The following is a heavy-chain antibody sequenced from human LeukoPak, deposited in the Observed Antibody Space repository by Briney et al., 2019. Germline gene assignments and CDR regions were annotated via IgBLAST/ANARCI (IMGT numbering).Heavy chain of an antibody. V-gene: IGHV3-7*04. D-gene: IGHD4-17*01. J-gene: IGHJ6*02. CDR3: ARGVDGPGDSDYSYYYGVDV. CDR1: GFTFRRYW. Sequence: GESLRLSCAASGFTFRRYWMSWVRQAPGKGLEWVANIKQEGSEKYYVDSVKGRFIISRDNAKNSLFLQMNSVTAEDTAVYFCARGVDGPGDSDYSYYYGVDVWGQGTTVTVSS. CDR2: IKQEGSEK.